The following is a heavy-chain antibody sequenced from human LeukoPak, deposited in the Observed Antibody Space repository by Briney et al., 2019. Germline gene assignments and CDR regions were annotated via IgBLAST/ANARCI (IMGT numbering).Heavy chain of an antibody. D-gene: IGHD5-12*01. Sequence: GGSLRLSCEASGFISSNYWMHWVRQTPGKELVWVSRIKTDGSSTDYADSVKGRFTISRDNSKNTLYLQMNSLRAEDTAVYYCAKETGYSGYDYGDYWGQGTLVTVSS. V-gene: IGHV3-74*01. CDR2: IKTDGSST. J-gene: IGHJ4*02. CDR1: GFISSNYW. CDR3: AKETGYSGYDYGDY.